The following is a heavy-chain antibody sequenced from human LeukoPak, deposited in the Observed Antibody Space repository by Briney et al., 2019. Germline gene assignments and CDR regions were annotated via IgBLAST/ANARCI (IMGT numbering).Heavy chain of an antibody. CDR1: GGSISSGDHY. J-gene: IGHJ4*02. V-gene: IGHV4-30-4*08. D-gene: IGHD3-22*01. CDR3: ARAPDSSGFHFYFDY. Sequence: SETLSLTCTVSGGSISSGDHYWSWIRQPPGKGLEWIGYIYYSGSTYYNPSLKSRVTISVDTSKNQFSLKLSSVTAADTAVYYCARAPDSSGFHFYFDYWGQGTLVTVSS. CDR2: IYYSGST.